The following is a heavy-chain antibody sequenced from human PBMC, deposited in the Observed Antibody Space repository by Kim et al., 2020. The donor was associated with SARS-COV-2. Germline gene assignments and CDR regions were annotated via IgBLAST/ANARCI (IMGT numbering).Heavy chain of an antibody. CDR3: ARRCYYDSSGYYPGWAFDI. Sequence: SRVTTSVDTSKNQFSLKLSSVTAADTAVYYCARRCYYDSSGYYPGWAFDIWGQGTMVTVSS. V-gene: IGHV4-59*08. D-gene: IGHD3-22*01. J-gene: IGHJ3*02.